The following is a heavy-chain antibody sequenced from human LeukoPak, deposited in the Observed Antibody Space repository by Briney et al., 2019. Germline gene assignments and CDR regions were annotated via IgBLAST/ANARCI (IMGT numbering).Heavy chain of an antibody. Sequence: GGSLRLSCAASGFTFSSYAMSWVRQAPGKGLEWVSAISGSGGSTYYADSVKGRFTISRDNSRNTLYLQMNSLRAEDTAVYYCAKNLGYCSGGSCYNYWGQGTLVTVSS. J-gene: IGHJ4*02. CDR3: AKNLGYCSGGSCYNY. CDR2: ISGSGGST. D-gene: IGHD2-15*01. CDR1: GFTFSSYA. V-gene: IGHV3-23*01.